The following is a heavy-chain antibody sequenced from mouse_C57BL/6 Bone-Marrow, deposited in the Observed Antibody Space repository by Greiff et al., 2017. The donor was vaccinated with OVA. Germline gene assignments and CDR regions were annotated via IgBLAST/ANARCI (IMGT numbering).Heavy chain of an antibody. CDR3: ARHGDYGSYFDY. CDR2: ISSGGSYN. J-gene: IGHJ2*01. CDR1: GFTFSSYG. D-gene: IGHD1-1*01. Sequence: DVMLVESGGDLVKPGGSLKLSCAASGFTFSSYGMSWVRQTPDKRLEWVATISSGGSYNYYPDSVKGRFTISRDNAKNTLYLQMSSLRSEYTAMYYCARHGDYGSYFDYWGQGTTLTVSS. V-gene: IGHV5-6*02.